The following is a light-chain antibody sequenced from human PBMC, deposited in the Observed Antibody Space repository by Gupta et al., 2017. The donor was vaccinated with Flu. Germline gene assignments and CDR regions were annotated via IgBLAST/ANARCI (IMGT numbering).Light chain of an antibody. Sequence: DIVMTQSPLSLPVTPGEPASISCRSSQSLLHSNGYNYLDWYLQKPGQAPQLLIYLGSNLDSGVPDRFSGSGSGTDFTLKISRVEAEDVGVYYCRQSLQDPWYIFGHGTRLEIK. CDR2: LGS. J-gene: IGKJ2*01. CDR1: QSLLHSNGYNY. V-gene: IGKV2-28*01. CDR3: RQSLQDPWYI.